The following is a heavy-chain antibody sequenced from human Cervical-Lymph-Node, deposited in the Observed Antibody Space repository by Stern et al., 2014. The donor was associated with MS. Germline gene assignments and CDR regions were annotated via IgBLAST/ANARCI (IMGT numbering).Heavy chain of an antibody. CDR2: IIPIFGTA. CDR3: ARTYYDFWSGYYKYYYGLDV. J-gene: IGHJ6*02. Sequence: QVQLVQSGAEVKKPGSSVKVSCKASGGTFSSYAISWLRQAPGQGLEWMGGIIPIFGTANYAQKFQGRVTITADESTSTAYMELSSLRSEDTAVYYCARTYYDFWSGYYKYYYGLDVWGQGTTVTVSS. CDR1: GGTFSSYA. D-gene: IGHD3-3*01. V-gene: IGHV1-69*01.